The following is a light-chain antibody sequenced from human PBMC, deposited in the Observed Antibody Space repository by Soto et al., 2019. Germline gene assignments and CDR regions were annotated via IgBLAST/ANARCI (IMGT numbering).Light chain of an antibody. CDR3: QHYVTSLTT. V-gene: IGKV3-20*01. J-gene: IGKJ1*01. CDR2: GAS. Sequence: EIVLTQSPGTLSLSPGERATLSCRASQSVSSSYLAWYQQKPGQAPRLLIYGASSRATGIPDRFSGSGSGTDFTLTISRLEPEDFAAYYCQHYVTSLTTFGQGTKVDIK. CDR1: QSVSSSY.